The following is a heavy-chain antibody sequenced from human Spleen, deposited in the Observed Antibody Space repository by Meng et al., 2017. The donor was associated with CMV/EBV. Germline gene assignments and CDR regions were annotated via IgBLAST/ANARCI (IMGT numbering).Heavy chain of an antibody. D-gene: IGHD1-26*01. J-gene: IGHJ5*02. CDR2: INHSGST. Sequence: SETLSLTCAVYGGSFSGYYWSWIRQPPGKGLEWIGEINHSGSTNYNPSLKSRVTISVDTSKNQFSLKLSSVTAADTAVYYCARDLSYYSTWGQGTLVTVSS. CDR1: GGSFSGYY. V-gene: IGHV4-34*01. CDR3: ARDLSYYST.